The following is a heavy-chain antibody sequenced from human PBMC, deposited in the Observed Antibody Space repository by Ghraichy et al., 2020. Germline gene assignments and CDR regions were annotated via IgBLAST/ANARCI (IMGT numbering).Heavy chain of an antibody. J-gene: IGHJ3*02. CDR2: IYYSGST. D-gene: IGHD2-2*01. Sequence: SETLSLTCTVSGGSISSSSYYWGWIRQPPGKGLEWIGSIYYSGSTYYNPSLKSRVTISVDTSKNQFSLKLSSVTAADTAVYYCARHGKVPAEFDIWGQGTMVTVSS. CDR1: GGSISSSSYY. V-gene: IGHV4-39*01. CDR3: ARHGKVPAEFDI.